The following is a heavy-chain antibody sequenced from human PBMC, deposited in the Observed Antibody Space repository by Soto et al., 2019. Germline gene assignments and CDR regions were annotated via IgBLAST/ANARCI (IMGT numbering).Heavy chain of an antibody. CDR3: ATDLGYSSSSTPLF. Sequence: ASVKVSCKASGYTFTSYAMHWARQAPGQRLEWMGWINAGNGNTKYSQKFQGRVTITRDTSTDTAYMELSSLRSEDTAVYYCATDLGYSSSSTPLFWGQGTLVTVSS. J-gene: IGHJ4*02. CDR1: GYTFTSYA. D-gene: IGHD6-6*01. CDR2: INAGNGNT. V-gene: IGHV1-3*01.